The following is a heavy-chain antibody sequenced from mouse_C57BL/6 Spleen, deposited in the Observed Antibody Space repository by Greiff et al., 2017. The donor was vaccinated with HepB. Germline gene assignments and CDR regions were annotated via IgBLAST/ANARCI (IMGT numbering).Heavy chain of an antibody. J-gene: IGHJ3*01. V-gene: IGHV2-2*01. D-gene: IGHD3-3*01. CDR1: GFSLTSYG. Sequence: VQRVESGPGLVQPSQSLSITCTVSGFSLTSYGVHWVRQSPGKGLEWLGVIWSGGSTDYNAAFISRLSISKDNSKSQVFFKMNSLQADDTAIYYCARRGDVGFAYWGQGTLVTVSA. CDR3: ARRGDVGFAY. CDR2: IWSGGST.